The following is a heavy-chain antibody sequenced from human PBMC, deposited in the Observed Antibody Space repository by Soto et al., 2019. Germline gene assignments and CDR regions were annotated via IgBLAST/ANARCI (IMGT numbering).Heavy chain of an antibody. Sequence: DEQLVESGGGSLQPGGSPRLSCAASGFSFRNYAMTWVRQSPGKGLEWVSLISSGGGSTNYADSVKGRFTISRDNSQNMLYLQMTGLRGEDTALYYCAKLKGGLGRFYGMDAWGQGTMVIVSS. V-gene: IGHV3-23*04. CDR3: AKLKGGLGRFYGMDA. J-gene: IGHJ6*02. D-gene: IGHD3-3*01. CDR2: ISSGGGST. CDR1: GFSFRNYA.